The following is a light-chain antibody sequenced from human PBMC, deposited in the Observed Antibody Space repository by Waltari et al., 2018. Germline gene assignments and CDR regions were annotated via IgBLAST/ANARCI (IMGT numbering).Light chain of an antibody. CDR1: NIGIKS. Sequence: SYVLTQPPSVPVAPGETARITCGGNNIGIKSVRWFQQKPGQAPVLVIYYDTDRPSGVPERFSGSNSGNTATLTISRVEAGDEADYYCQVWDSGSAHQVFGGGTKVTVL. J-gene: IGLJ3*02. CDR3: QVWDSGSAHQV. CDR2: YDT. V-gene: IGLV3-21*04.